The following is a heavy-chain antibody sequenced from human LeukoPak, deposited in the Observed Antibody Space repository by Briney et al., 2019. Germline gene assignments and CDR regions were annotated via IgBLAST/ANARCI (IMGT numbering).Heavy chain of an antibody. Sequence: GGSLRLSCVASGFSFSSYGLHWVRQAPGKGLEWVSSISSSSSYIYYADSVKGRFTISRDNAKNSLYLQMNSLRAEDTAVYYCARGTVAHWGQGTLVTVSS. V-gene: IGHV3-21*01. CDR1: GFSFSSYG. J-gene: IGHJ4*02. D-gene: IGHD4-23*01. CDR3: ARGTVAH. CDR2: ISSSSSYI.